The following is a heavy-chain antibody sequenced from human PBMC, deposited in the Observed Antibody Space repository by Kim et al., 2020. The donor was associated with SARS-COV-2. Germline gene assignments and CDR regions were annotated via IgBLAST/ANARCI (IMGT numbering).Heavy chain of an antibody. V-gene: IGHV1-8*01. J-gene: IGHJ6*02. CDR2: MNPNSGNT. CDR1: GYTFTSYD. Sequence: ASVKVSCKASGYTFTSYDINWVRQATGQGLEWMGWMNPNSGNTGYAQKFQGRVTMTRNTSISTAYMELSSLRSEDTAVYYCASPIHAIGPRDPLYDFWTGDSRAYYGMDVWGQGTTVTVSS. CDR3: ASPIHAIGPRDPLYDFWTGDSRAYYGMDV. D-gene: IGHD3-3*01.